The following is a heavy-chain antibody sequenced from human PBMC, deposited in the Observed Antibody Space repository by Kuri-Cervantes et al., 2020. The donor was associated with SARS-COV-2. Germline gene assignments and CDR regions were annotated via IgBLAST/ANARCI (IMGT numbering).Heavy chain of an antibody. Sequence: GGPLRLPCAASGFPFSAYLLNWVRQAPGKGLEWGSSITRSSVYISYADSLKGRFTIPRDNAKNSLYLQMNSLRAEDTAVYYCARSPGDGGYDPFDYWGQGTLVTVSS. J-gene: IGHJ4*02. CDR2: ITRSSVYI. D-gene: IGHD5-12*01. CDR1: GFPFSAYL. V-gene: IGHV3-21*01. CDR3: ARSPGDGGYDPFDY.